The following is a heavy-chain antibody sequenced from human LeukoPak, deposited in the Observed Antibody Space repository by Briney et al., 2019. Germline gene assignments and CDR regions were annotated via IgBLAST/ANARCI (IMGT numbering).Heavy chain of an antibody. CDR1: GGSISSYYW. J-gene: IGHJ3*02. CDR2: IYWNDDK. D-gene: IGHD3-3*01. V-gene: IGHV2-5*01. Sequence: TLSLTCTVSGGSISSYYWSWIRQPPGKALEWLALIYWNDDKRYSPSLKSRLTITKDTSKDQVVLTMTNMDPVDTATYYCAHSLRFLEWLLYDAFDIWGQGTMVTVSS. CDR3: AHSLRFLEWLLYDAFDI.